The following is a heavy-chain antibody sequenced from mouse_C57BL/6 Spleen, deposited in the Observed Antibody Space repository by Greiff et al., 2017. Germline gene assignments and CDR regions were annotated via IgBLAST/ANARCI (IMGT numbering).Heavy chain of an antibody. CDR2: IDPDDGDT. J-gene: IGHJ2*01. CDR3: TTGYTKVVSPIDY. CDR1: GYNIKDYY. D-gene: IGHD1-1*01. Sequence: VQLQQSGAELVRPGASVKLSCTASGYNIKDYYMHWVKQRPEQGLEWIGRIDPDDGDTEYAPKFQGKATMTADTSSNTAYLQLSSLTSEDTAVYYCTTGYTKVVSPIDYWGQGTTLTVSS. V-gene: IGHV14-1*01.